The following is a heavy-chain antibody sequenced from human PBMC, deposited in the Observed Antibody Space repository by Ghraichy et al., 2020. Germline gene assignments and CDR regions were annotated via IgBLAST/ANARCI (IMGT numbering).Heavy chain of an antibody. J-gene: IGHJ6*02. Sequence: ASVKVSCKAFGYTFTSYGVSWVRQAPGQGLEWMGWVSGYTGNTNNVQKFQGRVTMTTDSSTSTAYMELRSLRSDDTAMYFCARDPLAEDGFYYYYGMDVWGQGTTVTVSS. CDR1: GYTFTSYG. CDR2: VSGYTGNT. CDR3: ARDPLAEDGFYYYYGMDV. D-gene: IGHD2-21*01. V-gene: IGHV1-18*04.